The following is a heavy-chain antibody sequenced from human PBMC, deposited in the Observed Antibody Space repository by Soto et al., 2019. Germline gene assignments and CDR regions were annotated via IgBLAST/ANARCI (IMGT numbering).Heavy chain of an antibody. V-gene: IGHV3-23*01. J-gene: IGHJ4*02. CDR2: ITASAGST. Sequence: VGSLRLSCAASGFTFSSYAMTWVRQAPGKGLEWVSIITASAGSTYYADSVKGRFTISRDNSKNTLYLQMNSLRAEDTAVYYCARVTGYYYFDYWGQGTLVTVSS. D-gene: IGHD3-9*01. CDR1: GFTFSSYA. CDR3: ARVTGYYYFDY.